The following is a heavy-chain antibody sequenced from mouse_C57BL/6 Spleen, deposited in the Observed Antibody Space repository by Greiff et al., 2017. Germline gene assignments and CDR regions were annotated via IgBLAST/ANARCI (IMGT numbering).Heavy chain of an antibody. CDR1: GYTFTDYY. CDR3: ARQRGYFDY. V-gene: IGHV1-26*01. Sequence: EVQLQQSGPELVKPGASVKISCKASGYTFTDYYINWVKQSHGKSLEWIGDINPNNGGTSYNQKFKGKATLTVDKSSSTAYMELRSLTSEDSAVYYCARQRGYFDYWGQGTTLTVSS. CDR2: INPNNGGT. J-gene: IGHJ2*01.